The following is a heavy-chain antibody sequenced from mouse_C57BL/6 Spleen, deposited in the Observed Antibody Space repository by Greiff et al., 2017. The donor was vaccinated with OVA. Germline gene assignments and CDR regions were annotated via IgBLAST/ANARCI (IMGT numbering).Heavy chain of an antibody. J-gene: IGHJ2*01. CDR3: ARGGYGYDERGDY. D-gene: IGHD2-2*01. CDR2: INPGSGGT. Sequence: VQLVESGAELVRPGTSVKVSCKASGYAFTNYLIEWVKQRPGQGLEWIGVINPGSGGTNYNEKFKGKATLTADKSSSTAYMQLSSLTSEDSAVYFCARGGYGYDERGDYWGQGTTLTVSS. V-gene: IGHV1-54*01. CDR1: GYAFTNYL.